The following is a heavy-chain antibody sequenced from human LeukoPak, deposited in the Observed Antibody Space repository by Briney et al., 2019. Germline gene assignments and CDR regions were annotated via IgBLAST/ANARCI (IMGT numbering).Heavy chain of an antibody. Sequence: SQTLSLTCTVSGGSISSGDYYWSWIRQPPGKGLEWIGYIYYSGSTYYNPSLKSRVTISVDTSKNQFSLKLSSVTAADTAVYYCARARCGSITMVRGVICYFDYWGQGTLVTVSS. V-gene: IGHV4-30-4*01. J-gene: IGHJ4*02. CDR1: GGSISSGDYY. CDR2: IYYSGST. CDR3: ARARCGSITMVRGVICYFDY. D-gene: IGHD3-10*01.